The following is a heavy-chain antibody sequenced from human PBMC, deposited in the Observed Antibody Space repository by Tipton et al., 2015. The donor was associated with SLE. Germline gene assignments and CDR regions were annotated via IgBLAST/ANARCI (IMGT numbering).Heavy chain of an antibody. D-gene: IGHD2-15*01. CDR1: GGTFSSYA. J-gene: IGHJ6*02. CDR2: SIPIFGTA. CDR3: ARGIGATPIYGMDG. V-gene: IGHV1-69*01. Sequence: QLVQSGAEVKKPGSSVKVSCKPSGGTFSSYAISWVRQAPGQGLEWMGGSIPIFGTANYAQKFQGRATITAAEFTRTPYMELSRLRSEDSAVYYCARGIGATPIYGMDGWGQGTTVAVSS.